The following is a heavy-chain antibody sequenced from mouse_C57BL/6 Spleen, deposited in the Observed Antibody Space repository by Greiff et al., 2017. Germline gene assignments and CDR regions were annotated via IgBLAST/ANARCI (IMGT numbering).Heavy chain of an antibody. V-gene: IGHV1-26*01. CDR2: INPNNGGT. Sequence: EVQLQQSGPELVKPGASVKISCKASGYTFTDYYMNWVKQSHGKSLEWIGDINPNNGGTSYNQKFKGKATLTVDKSSSTAYMELRSLTSEDSAVYYCASLYGSSYRYYFDYWGQGTTLTVSS. CDR1: GYTFTDYY. D-gene: IGHD1-1*01. CDR3: ASLYGSSYRYYFDY. J-gene: IGHJ2*01.